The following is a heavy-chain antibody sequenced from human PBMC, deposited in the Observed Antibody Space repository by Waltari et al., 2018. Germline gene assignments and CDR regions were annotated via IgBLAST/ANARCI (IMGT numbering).Heavy chain of an antibody. D-gene: IGHD2-15*01. CDR2: ISANIGNT. CDR3: AREAFKISMVVVAIGP. CDR1: GFTFADYY. J-gene: IGHJ5*02. V-gene: IGHV1-2*06. Sequence: QVQLVQSGAEVKKSGASVKVSCKTSGFTFADYYIHWVRQAPGQWLEWMGRISANIGNTNDAKKFQGRFTMTRDTSISTAYMELTRLRSDDTAVYYCAREAFKISMVVVAIGPWGQGTLVTVSS.